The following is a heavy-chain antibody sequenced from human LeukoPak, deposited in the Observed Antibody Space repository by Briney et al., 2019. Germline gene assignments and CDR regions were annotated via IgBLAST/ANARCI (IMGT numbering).Heavy chain of an antibody. J-gene: IGHJ6*02. V-gene: IGHV1-18*04. CDR2: ISAYNGNT. CDR3: ARDGGSSWYSYYYYGMDV. D-gene: IGHD6-13*01. CDR1: GYTFTGYY. Sequence: GASVKVSCKASGYTFTGYYMHWVRQAPGQGLEWMGWISAYNGNTNYAQKLQGRVTMTTDTSTSTAYMELRSLRSDDTAVYYCARDGGSSWYSYYYYGMDVWGQGTTVTVSS.